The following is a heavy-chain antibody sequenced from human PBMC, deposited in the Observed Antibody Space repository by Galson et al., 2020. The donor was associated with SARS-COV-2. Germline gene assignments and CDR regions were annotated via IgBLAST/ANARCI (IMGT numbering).Heavy chain of an antibody. D-gene: IGHD6-13*01. CDR2: TYYRSQWST. CDR3: AGRVAGAGSLHI. Sequence: SQTLSLTCAISGDRVSSNSAAWNWIRQSPSRGLEWLGRTYYRSQWSTDYAVSVKSRITINPDTSKNQFSLQLNSVTPEDTAIYYCAGRVAGAGSLHIWGQGTMVSVSS. J-gene: IGHJ3*02. V-gene: IGHV6-1*01. CDR1: GDRVSSNSAA.